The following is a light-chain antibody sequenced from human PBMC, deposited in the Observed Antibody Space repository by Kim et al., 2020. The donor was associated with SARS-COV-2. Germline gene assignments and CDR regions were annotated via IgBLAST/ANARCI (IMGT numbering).Light chain of an antibody. V-gene: IGKV1-5*03. CDR2: KAS. CDR1: QTISGW. J-gene: IGKJ1*01. Sequence: DIQMTQSPSTLSASVGDRVTITCRASQTISGWLAWYQQKPGKAPKLLIYKASNLERGVPSRFSGNGSGTEFTLTISSLQPEDFATYYSLQYTTYLWTFGQGTKVDIK. CDR3: LQYTTYLWT.